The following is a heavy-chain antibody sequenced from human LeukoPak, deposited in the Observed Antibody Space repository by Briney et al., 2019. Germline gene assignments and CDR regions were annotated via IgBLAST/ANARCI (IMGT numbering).Heavy chain of an antibody. J-gene: IGHJ4*02. V-gene: IGHV1-24*01. Sequence: ASVKVSCKVSGYTLSALSMHWVRQSPGKGLEWMGGFDVAETDTIYAQKFQGRVTMTEDTSTDTAYMEPNSLSSEDTAVYYCSSSGVEEWQGLHFWGQGTLVTVSS. CDR3: SSSGVEEWQGLHF. CDR2: FDVAETDT. D-gene: IGHD3-3*01. CDR1: GYTLSALS.